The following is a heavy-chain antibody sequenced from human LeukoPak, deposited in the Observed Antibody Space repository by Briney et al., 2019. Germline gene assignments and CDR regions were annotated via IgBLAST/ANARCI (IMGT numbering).Heavy chain of an antibody. V-gene: IGHV4-34*01. D-gene: IGHD3-16*01. Sequence: SETPSLTCAVYGGSFSGYYWSWIRQPPGKGLEWIGEINHSGSTNYNPSLKSRVTISVDTSKNQFSLKLSSVTAADTAVYYCARLKSAMGAYYYYYYGMDVWGQGTTVTVSS. J-gene: IGHJ6*02. CDR2: INHSGST. CDR1: GGSFSGYY. CDR3: ARLKSAMGAYYYYYYGMDV.